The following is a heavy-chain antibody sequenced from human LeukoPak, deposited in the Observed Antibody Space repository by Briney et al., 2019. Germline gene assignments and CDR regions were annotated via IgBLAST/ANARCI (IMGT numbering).Heavy chain of an antibody. V-gene: IGHV3-13*01. D-gene: IGHD3-9*01. J-gene: IGHJ4*02. CDR1: GFTFSSYD. CDR3: ARSRDILTGYYDY. Sequence: PGGSLRLSCAASGFTFSSYDMHWVRQATGKGLEWDSAIGTAGDTYYPGSVKGRFTISRENAKNSLYLQMNSLRAGDTAVYYCARSRDILTGYYDYWGQGTLVTVSS. CDR2: IGTAGDT.